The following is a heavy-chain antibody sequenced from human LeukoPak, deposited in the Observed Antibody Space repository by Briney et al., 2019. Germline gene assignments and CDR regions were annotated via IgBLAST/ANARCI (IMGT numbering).Heavy chain of an antibody. CDR3: AREGYSYGPRYYYYYMDV. D-gene: IGHD5-18*01. CDR1: GFTFSSNY. Sequence: GGSLRLSCAASGFTFSSNYMSWVRQAPGKGLEWVSVIYSGGSTYYADSVKGRFTISRDNSKNTLYLQMNSLRAEDTAVYYCAREGYSYGPRYYYYYMDVWGKGTTVTIS. CDR2: IYSGGST. J-gene: IGHJ6*03. V-gene: IGHV3-66*01.